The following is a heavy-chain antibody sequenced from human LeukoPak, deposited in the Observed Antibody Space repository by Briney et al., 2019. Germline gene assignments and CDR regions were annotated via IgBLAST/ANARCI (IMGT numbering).Heavy chain of an antibody. CDR2: IYYSGST. CDR3: ARGWWFDWTENWFDP. V-gene: IGHV4-39*07. J-gene: IGHJ5*02. Sequence: SETLSLTCIVSGGSISSSSHYWGWIRQPPGKGLEWIGSIYYSGSTYHNPSLKSRVTISVDTSKNKFSLKLSSVTAADTAVYYCARGWWFDWTENWFDPWGRGTLVTVSS. D-gene: IGHD3-9*01. CDR1: GGSISSSSHY.